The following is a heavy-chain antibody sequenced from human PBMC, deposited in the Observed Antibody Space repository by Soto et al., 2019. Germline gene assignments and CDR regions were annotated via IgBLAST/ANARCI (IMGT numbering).Heavy chain of an antibody. V-gene: IGHV3-72*01. CDR1: GFSVSDHF. Sequence: EVQLVESGGGLVQSGGSLRLSCTASGFSVSDHFMDWVRQTPGKGLEWLGQITNRATGDTTFYAASVKGRFNVSKDESRNSLYLQMNRLKTEDTAVYYFASSLTQMLTDWGQGTLVAVAS. CDR3: ASSLTQMLTD. CDR2: ITNRATGDTT. D-gene: IGHD1-20*01. J-gene: IGHJ4*02.